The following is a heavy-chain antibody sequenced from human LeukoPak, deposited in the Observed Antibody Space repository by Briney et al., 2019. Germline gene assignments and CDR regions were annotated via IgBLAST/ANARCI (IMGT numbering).Heavy chain of an antibody. D-gene: IGHD1-26*01. CDR1: GDSIDSYY. V-gene: IGHV4-59*01. CDR3: TGRSARYFDS. Sequence: SETLSLTCTVSGDSIDSYYWSWIRQPPGEGLQWIGYVFYSGPTNYDASLKSRVAISVDRSKNQFSLKLTSVSAADTAVYYCTGRSARYFDSWGQGTPVTVSS. CDR2: VFYSGPT. J-gene: IGHJ4*02.